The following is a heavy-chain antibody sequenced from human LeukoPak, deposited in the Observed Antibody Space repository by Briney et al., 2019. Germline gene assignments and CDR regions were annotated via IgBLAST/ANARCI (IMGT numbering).Heavy chain of an antibody. Sequence: PGGPRRLSCPASGFTFVSYGMHWVRKAPGKGLEWVAVISYDGSNKYYADSVKGRFTISRDNSKNTLYLQMNSLRAEDTAVYYCARWRLDAFDIWGQGTMVTVSS. CDR2: ISYDGSNK. V-gene: IGHV3-30*03. CDR1: GFTFVSYG. CDR3: ARWRLDAFDI. J-gene: IGHJ3*02.